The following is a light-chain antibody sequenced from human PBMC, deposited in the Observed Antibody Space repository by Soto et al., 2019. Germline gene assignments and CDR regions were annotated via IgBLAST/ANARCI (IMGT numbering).Light chain of an antibody. J-gene: IGKJ5*01. CDR2: WAS. CDR1: QSVLYNSNNKNY. Sequence: DIVMTESPDSLAVSLGERATINCKSSQSVLYNSNNKNYLAWYQQKPGQPPKLLIYWASTRESGVPDRFSGSGSGTDFSLTISSLQAEDVAVYYCQQYYSSRLTFGQGTRLEIK. V-gene: IGKV4-1*01. CDR3: QQYYSSRLT.